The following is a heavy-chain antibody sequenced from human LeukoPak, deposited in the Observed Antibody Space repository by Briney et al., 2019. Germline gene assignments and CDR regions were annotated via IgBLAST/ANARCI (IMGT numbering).Heavy chain of an antibody. V-gene: IGHV3-53*01. Sequence: PGGSLRLSCAASGFTVSSNYMSWVRQAPGKGLEWVSVIYSGGSTYYADSVKGRFTISRDNSKNTLYLQMNSLRAEDTAVYYCARMATSQAKLGSYYGMDVWGQGTTVTVSS. CDR2: IYSGGST. D-gene: IGHD5-12*01. CDR1: GFTVSSNY. CDR3: ARMATSQAKLGSYYGMDV. J-gene: IGHJ6*02.